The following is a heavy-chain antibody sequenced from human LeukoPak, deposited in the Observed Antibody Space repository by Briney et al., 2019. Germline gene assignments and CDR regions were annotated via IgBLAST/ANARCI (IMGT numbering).Heavy chain of an antibody. CDR1: GYTLTELS. V-gene: IGHV1-24*01. CDR2: FDPEDGET. Sequence: ASVKVSCKVSGYTLTELSMHWVRQAPGKGLERMGGFDPEDGETIYAQKFQGRVTMTEDTSTDTAYMELSSLRSEDTAVYYCATEKRRGIAVADRPRTEFDYWGQGTLVTVSS. CDR3: ATEKRRGIAVADRPRTEFDY. J-gene: IGHJ4*02. D-gene: IGHD6-19*01.